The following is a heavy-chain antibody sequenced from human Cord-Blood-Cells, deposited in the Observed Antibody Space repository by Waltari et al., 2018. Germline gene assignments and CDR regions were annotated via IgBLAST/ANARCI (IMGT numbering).Heavy chain of an antibody. CDR3: TRAWYNWNDFDY. CDR2: IRSKAYGGTT. CDR1: GFTFGDYA. D-gene: IGHD1-1*01. V-gene: IGHV3-49*04. J-gene: IGHJ4*02. Sequence: EVQLVESGGGLVQPGRSLRLSCTASGFTFGDYAMSWVRQAPGKGLEWVGFIRSKAYGGTTEYAASVKGRFTISRDDSKSIAYLQMNSLKTEDTAVYYCTRAWYNWNDFDYWGQGTLVTVSS.